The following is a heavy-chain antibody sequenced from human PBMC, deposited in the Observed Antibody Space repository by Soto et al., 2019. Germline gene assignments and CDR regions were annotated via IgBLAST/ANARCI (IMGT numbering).Heavy chain of an antibody. D-gene: IGHD3-3*01. V-gene: IGHV4-30-4*01. J-gene: IGHJ6*02. CDR1: GGSISSGDYY. Sequence: SETLSLTCTVSGGSISSGDYYWSWIRQPPGKGLEWIGYIYYSGSTYYNPSLKSRVTISVDTSKNQFSLKLSSVTAADTAVYYCARMTYYDFWSGYWGGMDVWGQGTTVTVS. CDR3: ARMTYYDFWSGYWGGMDV. CDR2: IYYSGST.